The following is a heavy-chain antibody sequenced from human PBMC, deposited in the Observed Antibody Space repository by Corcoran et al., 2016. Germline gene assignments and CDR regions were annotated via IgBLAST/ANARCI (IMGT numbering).Heavy chain of an antibody. CDR2: IYYSGST. J-gene: IGHJ6*02. Sequence: QLQLQESGPGLVKPSETLSLTCTVSGGSISSSSYYWGWIRQPPGKGLEWIGSIYYSGSTYYNPSLKSRVTISVDTSKNQFSLKLSSVTAADTAGYYWARGKSRYGSGSYSVTPHRAYYYYGMDVWGQGTTVTVSS. V-gene: IGHV4-39*07. CDR1: GGSISSSSYY. D-gene: IGHD3-10*01. CDR3: ARGKSRYGSGSYSVTPHRAYYYYGMDV.